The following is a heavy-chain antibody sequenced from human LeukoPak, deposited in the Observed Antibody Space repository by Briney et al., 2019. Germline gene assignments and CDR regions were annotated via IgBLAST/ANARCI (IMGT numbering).Heavy chain of an antibody. V-gene: IGHV4-4*07. CDR3: AGGSGSYYNVLGDY. CDR2: IYTSGST. Sequence: PSETLSLTCTVSGGSISSYYWSWVRQPAGKGLEWIGRIYTSGSTNYNPSLKSRVTMSVDTSKNQFSLKLSSVTAADTAVYYCAGGSGSYYNVLGDYWGQGTLVTVSS. CDR1: GGSISSYY. J-gene: IGHJ4*02. D-gene: IGHD3-10*01.